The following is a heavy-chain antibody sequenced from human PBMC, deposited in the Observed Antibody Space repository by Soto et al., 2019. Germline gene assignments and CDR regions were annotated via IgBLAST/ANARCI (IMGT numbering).Heavy chain of an antibody. CDR1: GGSISSYY. Sequence: PSETLSLTCTVSGGSISSYYWSWIRQPPGKGLEWIGYIYYSGSTNYNPSLKSRVTISVDTSKNQFSLKLSSVTAADTAVYYCARELYDSGGYSYYFDYWGQGTLVTVSS. CDR3: ARELYDSGGYSYYFDY. V-gene: IGHV4-59*01. J-gene: IGHJ4*02. D-gene: IGHD3-22*01. CDR2: IYYSGST.